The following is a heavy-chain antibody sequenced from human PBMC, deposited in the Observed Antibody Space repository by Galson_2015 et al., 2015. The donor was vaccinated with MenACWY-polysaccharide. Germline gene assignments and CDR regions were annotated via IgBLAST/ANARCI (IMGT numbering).Heavy chain of an antibody. D-gene: IGHD5-18*01. CDR2: ISASGRST. V-gene: IGHV3-23*01. J-gene: IGHJ6*02. CDR3: AKVHSYAYVHFFYGLDV. Sequence: SLRLSCAASGFTFSSYAMTWVRQAPGKGLEWVSTISASGRSTFYADSVKGRFTISRDNSKNTLYLQLNSLRAEDTSVYYCAKVHSYAYVHFFYGLDVWGQGTTVTVSS. CDR1: GFTFSSYA.